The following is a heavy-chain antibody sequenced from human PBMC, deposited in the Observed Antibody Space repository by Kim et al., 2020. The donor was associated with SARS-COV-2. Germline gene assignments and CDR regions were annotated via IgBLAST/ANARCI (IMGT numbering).Heavy chain of an antibody. CDR1: GGSISSYY. D-gene: IGHD3-10*01. J-gene: IGHJ6*02. Sequence: SETLSLTCTVSGGSISSYYWSWIRQPPGKGLEWIGYIYYSGSTNYNPSLKSRVTISVDTSKNQFSLKLSSVTAADTAVYYCGGCYYYYGMDVWGQGTTVTVSS. CDR2: IYYSGST. CDR3: GGCYYYYGMDV. V-gene: IGHV4-59*01.